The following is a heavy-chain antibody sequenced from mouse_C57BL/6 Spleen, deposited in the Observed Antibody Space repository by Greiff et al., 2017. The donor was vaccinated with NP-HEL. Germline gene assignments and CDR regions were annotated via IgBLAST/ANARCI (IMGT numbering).Heavy chain of an antibody. D-gene: IGHD2-1*01. V-gene: IGHV1-82*01. J-gene: IGHJ2*01. CDR3: ARKGIYYGYLDY. Sequence: QVQLKESGPELVKPGASVKISCKASGYAFSSSWLNWVKQRPGKGLEWIGRIYPGDGDTNYNGKFKGKVTLTADKSSSTAYMQLSSLTSEDSAVYFCARKGIYYGYLDYWGQGTTLTVSS. CDR1: GYAFSSSW. CDR2: IYPGDGDT.